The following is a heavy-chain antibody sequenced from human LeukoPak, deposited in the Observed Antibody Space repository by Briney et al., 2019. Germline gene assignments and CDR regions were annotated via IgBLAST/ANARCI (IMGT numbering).Heavy chain of an antibody. CDR1: EFTFSSYA. V-gene: IGHV3-23*01. J-gene: IGHJ4*02. Sequence: GGSLRLSCAASEFTFSSYAMSWVRQAPGKGLEWVSAISGSGGSTYYADSVKGRFTISRDNSKNTLYLQMNSLRAEDTAVYYCTNKGCSFTSCYNNYWGQGTLATLSS. CDR2: ISGSGGST. D-gene: IGHD2-2*02. CDR3: TNKGCSFTSCYNNY.